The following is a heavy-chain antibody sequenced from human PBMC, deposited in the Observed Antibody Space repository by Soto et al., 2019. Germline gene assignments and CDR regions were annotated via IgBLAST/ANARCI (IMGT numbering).Heavy chain of an antibody. CDR3: ERGRYSGSDRYSFDS. V-gene: IGHV4-38-2*01. Sequence: SETLSLTCAVSGYSLSSGYFWGWIRQPPGKGLEWMGSIYHSGSTYYNSSLKSRLSISVDTSKNRFSLHLTSVTAADTAVYYCERGRYSGSDRYSFDSWGQGTLVTVSS. D-gene: IGHD5-12*01. CDR2: IYHSGST. J-gene: IGHJ4*02. CDR1: GYSLSSGYF.